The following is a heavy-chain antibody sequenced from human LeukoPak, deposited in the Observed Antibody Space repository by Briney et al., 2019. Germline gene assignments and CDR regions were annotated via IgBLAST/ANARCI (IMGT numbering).Heavy chain of an antibody. CDR3: AREYYDFWSGYYTGRGYYYYMDV. D-gene: IGHD3-3*01. J-gene: IGHJ6*03. V-gene: IGHV1-18*04. CDR1: GYTFTGYY. CDR2: ISAYNGNT. Sequence: GASVKVSCKASGYTFTGYYMHWVRQAPGQGLEWMGWISAYNGNTNYAQKLQGRVTMTTDTSTSTAYMELRSLRSDDTAVYYCAREYYDFWSGYYTGRGYYYYMDVWGKGTTVTVSS.